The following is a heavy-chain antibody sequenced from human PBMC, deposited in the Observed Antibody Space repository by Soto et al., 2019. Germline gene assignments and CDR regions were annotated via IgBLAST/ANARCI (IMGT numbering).Heavy chain of an antibody. V-gene: IGHV3-23*04. Sequence: DVQLVDSGGGLVQPGGSLRLSCAASGFTFSHYAMSWVRQAPGKGLEWVSLVSATAGTTYYTDPVKGRFTISRDKSRNTVHLQMNSLREDYTAVYYCAKDLSAGGFDYSGHGTLVTVSS. J-gene: IGHJ4*01. CDR2: VSATAGTT. CDR1: GFTFSHYA. D-gene: IGHD1-26*01. CDR3: AKDLSAGGFDY.